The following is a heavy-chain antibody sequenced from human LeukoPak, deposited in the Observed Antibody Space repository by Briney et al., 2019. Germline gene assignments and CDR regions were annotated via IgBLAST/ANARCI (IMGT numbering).Heavy chain of an antibody. V-gene: IGHV4-30-2*01. CDR3: ARVSLGYCSSTSCYPFDY. Sequence: SETLSLTCTVSGGSISSGGYYWSWIRQPPGKGLEWIGYIYHSGSTYYSPSLKSRVTISVDRSKNQFSLKLSSVTAADTAVHYCARVSLGYCSSTSCYPFDYWGQGTLVTVSS. CDR1: GGSISSGGYY. CDR2: IYHSGST. J-gene: IGHJ4*02. D-gene: IGHD2-2*01.